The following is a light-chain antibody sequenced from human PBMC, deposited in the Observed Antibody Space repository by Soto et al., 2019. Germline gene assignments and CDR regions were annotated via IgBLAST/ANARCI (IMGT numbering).Light chain of an antibody. V-gene: IGLV2-14*03. CDR2: DVS. CDR3: ISYTSSSPYV. J-gene: IGLJ1*01. CDR1: SSDVGGYNY. Sequence: QSVLTQPASVSGSPGQSITISCTGTSSDVGGYNYVSWYQHHPGKAPKLIIFDVSNRPSGISNRFSGSKSGNTASLTISGLQAEDEADYYCISYTSSSPYVFGTGTKATVL.